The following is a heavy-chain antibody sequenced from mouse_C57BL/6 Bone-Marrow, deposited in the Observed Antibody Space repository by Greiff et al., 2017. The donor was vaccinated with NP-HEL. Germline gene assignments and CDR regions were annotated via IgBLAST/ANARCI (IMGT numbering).Heavy chain of an antibody. CDR3: ARYGAMDY. Sequence: EVKVVESGGGLVQPGGSLSLSCAASGFTFTDYYMSWVRQPPGKALEWLGFIRNKANGYTTEYSASVKGRFTISRDNAQSILYLQMNALRAEDSATYYCARYGAMDYWGQGTSVTVSS. J-gene: IGHJ4*01. CDR1: GFTFTDYY. V-gene: IGHV7-3*01. CDR2: IRNKANGYTT.